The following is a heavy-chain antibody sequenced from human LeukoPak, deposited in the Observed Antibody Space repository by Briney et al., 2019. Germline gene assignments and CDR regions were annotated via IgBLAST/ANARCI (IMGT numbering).Heavy chain of an antibody. Sequence: ASVKVSCKASGYTFTSYGISWVRQAPGQGLEWMGWISAYNGNTNYAQKLQGRVTITTDTSTSTAYMELRSLRSDDTAVYYCATANRFYGDYHYWGQGTLVTVSS. CDR1: GYTFTSYG. J-gene: IGHJ4*02. CDR2: ISAYNGNT. D-gene: IGHD4-17*01. V-gene: IGHV1-18*01. CDR3: ATANRFYGDYHY.